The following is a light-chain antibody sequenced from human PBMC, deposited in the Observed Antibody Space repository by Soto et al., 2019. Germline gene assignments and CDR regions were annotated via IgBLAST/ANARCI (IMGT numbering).Light chain of an antibody. J-gene: IGKJ4*01. Sequence: EIVLTQSPGTVSLSPGERATLSCRASHRVRSKYLAWYQQEPVQAPRLLIYGASNRATGIPDRFSGSGSGTDFTVTISRLEHEHFDVYFCQQDDPSHPEVTFGGGTRVEI. CDR2: GAS. V-gene: IGKV3-20*01. CDR3: QQDDPSHPEVT. CDR1: HRVRSKY.